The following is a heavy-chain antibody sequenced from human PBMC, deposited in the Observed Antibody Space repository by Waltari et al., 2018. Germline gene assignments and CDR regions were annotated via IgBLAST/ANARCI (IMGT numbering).Heavy chain of an antibody. V-gene: IGHV3-23*04. CDR1: GSPLTAYA. CDR2: ISDVGGNT. CDR3: ARAVEPDY. Sequence: EVQLVESGVALVRLGGPLRPSFAASGSPLTAYALCWVRQAPGKGLEWVSAISDVGGNTYYADSIKGRFTISRDNSKNTLYLQMKSLRIEDTAVYHCARAVEPDYWGQGTLVTVSS. D-gene: IGHD2-15*01. J-gene: IGHJ4*02.